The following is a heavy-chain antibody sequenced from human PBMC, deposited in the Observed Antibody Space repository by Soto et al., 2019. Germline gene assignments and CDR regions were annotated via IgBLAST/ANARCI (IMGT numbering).Heavy chain of an antibody. CDR1: GFTFSSYA. Sequence: EVQLLESGGGLVQPGESLRLSCAASGFTFSSYAMSWVRQAPGKGLEWVSSISGSGGSTYYADSVKGRFTISRDNSKNTLYLQMNSLSAEDTAVYYCAKLGDIAAAAIPDYWGQGTLVTVSS. D-gene: IGHD6-13*01. J-gene: IGHJ4*02. CDR2: ISGSGGST. CDR3: AKLGDIAAAAIPDY. V-gene: IGHV3-23*01.